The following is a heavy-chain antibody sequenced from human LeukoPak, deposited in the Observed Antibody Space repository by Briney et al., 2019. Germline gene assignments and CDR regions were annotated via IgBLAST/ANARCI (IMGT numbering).Heavy chain of an antibody. CDR2: IKEDGSDI. J-gene: IGHJ4*02. Sequence: GSLRLSCAASGFTFSSYAMSWVRQAPGKGLEWVANIKEDGSDIYYVDSVKGRFTISRDNAKNLLYLQMNSLRAEDTAVYYCARDQWRLFDYWGQGTLVTVSS. CDR3: ARDQWRLFDY. V-gene: IGHV3-7*04. D-gene: IGHD2-21*02. CDR1: GFTFSSYA.